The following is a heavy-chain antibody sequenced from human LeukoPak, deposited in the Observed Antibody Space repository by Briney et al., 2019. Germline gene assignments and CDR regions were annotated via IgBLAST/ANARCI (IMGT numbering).Heavy chain of an antibody. Sequence: GGSLRLSCAASGFTFSSYEMNWVRQAPGKGLEWFSYISSSGSTIYYADSVKGRFTISRDNAKNSLYLQMNSLRAEDTAVYYCARDRGSGGSCLFDYWGQGTLVTVSS. J-gene: IGHJ4*02. CDR2: ISSSGSTI. CDR3: ARDRGSGGSCLFDY. CDR1: GFTFSSYE. D-gene: IGHD2-15*01. V-gene: IGHV3-48*03.